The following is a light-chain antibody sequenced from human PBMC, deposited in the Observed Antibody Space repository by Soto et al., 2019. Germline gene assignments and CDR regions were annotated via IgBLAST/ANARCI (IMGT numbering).Light chain of an antibody. Sequence: DIQMTQSPSSLSASVGDRVTIACRASQDIYTFLYWYQQKPGKAPKLLIFAASSLQSGVPSRFSGSGSGTVFSLTISSLLHEEFATSYCEQSYITPPITFGQGTRLEI. CDR3: EQSYITPPIT. J-gene: IGKJ5*01. CDR2: AAS. CDR1: QDIYTF. V-gene: IGKV1-39*01.